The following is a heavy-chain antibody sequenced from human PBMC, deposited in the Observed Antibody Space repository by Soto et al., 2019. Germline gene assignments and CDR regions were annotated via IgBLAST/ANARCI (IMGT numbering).Heavy chain of an antibody. D-gene: IGHD1-26*01. Sequence: SETLSLTCTVSGGSISSYYWSWIRQPPGKGLEWIGYIYYSGSTNYNPSLKSRVTISVDTSKNQFSLKLSSVTAADTAVYYCARLEVGSNYYYYYMYVWGKGTTVTVSS. CDR1: GGSISSYY. V-gene: IGHV4-59*08. CDR3: ARLEVGSNYYYYYMYV. J-gene: IGHJ6*03. CDR2: IYYSGST.